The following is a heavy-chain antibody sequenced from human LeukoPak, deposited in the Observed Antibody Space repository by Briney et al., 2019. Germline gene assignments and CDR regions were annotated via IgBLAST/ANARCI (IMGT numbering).Heavy chain of an antibody. CDR2: ISWNSGSI. Sequence: PGGSLRLSCAASGFTFDDYAMHWVRQAPGKGLEWVSGISWNSGSIGYADSVKGRFTISRDNAKNTLYLQMNSLRGEDTAVYYCAKDRANSYAFDIWGQGTMVTVSS. D-gene: IGHD4/OR15-4a*01. V-gene: IGHV3-9*01. CDR1: GFTFDDYA. J-gene: IGHJ3*02. CDR3: AKDRANSYAFDI.